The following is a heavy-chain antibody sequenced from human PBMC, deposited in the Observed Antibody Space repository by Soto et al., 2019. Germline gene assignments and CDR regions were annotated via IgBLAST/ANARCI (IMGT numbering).Heavy chain of an antibody. Sequence: WVSLRLSWSAAGGTFGAYGSRWVRQAPGKGLEYVSSITNNVGSTYYAESVNDRFTISRDNSQNTLHLQMNNPRGGEKVVYFFFQADLAMPSKNTVSAFRGNRTSDL. D-gene: IGHD3-16*01. CDR3: FQADLAMPSKNTVSAFRGNRTSDL. CDR2: ITNNVGST. J-gene: IGHJ2*01. CDR1: GGTFGAYG. V-gene: IGHV3-64D*06.